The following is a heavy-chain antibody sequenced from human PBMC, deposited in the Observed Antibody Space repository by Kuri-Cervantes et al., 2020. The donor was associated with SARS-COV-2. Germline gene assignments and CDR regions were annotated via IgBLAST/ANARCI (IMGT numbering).Heavy chain of an antibody. D-gene: IGHD3-16*01. Sequence: GESLKISCKGSGYIFTSYWISWVRQMPGKGLEWMGRIDPSDSETNYSPSFEGHVTMSVDKSINTAYLQWSSLKASDTAMYYCATRYGHSFAYGYWGQGSPVTVSS. V-gene: IGHV5-10-1*01. CDR2: IDPSDSET. CDR1: GYIFTSYW. CDR3: ATRYGHSFAYGY. J-gene: IGHJ4*02.